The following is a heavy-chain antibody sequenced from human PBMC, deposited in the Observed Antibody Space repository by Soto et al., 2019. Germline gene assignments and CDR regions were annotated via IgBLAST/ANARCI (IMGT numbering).Heavy chain of an antibody. CDR2: IWYDGSNK. V-gene: IGHV3-33*01. CDR1: GFTFSSYG. Sequence: ESGGGVVQPGRSLRLSCAASGFTFSSYGMHWVRQAPGKGLEWVAVIWYDGSNKYYADSVKGRFTISRDNSKNTLYLQMNSLRAEDTAVYYCARDQGGDYDSSGPDAFDIWGQGTMVTVSS. CDR3: ARDQGGDYDSSGPDAFDI. D-gene: IGHD3-22*01. J-gene: IGHJ3*02.